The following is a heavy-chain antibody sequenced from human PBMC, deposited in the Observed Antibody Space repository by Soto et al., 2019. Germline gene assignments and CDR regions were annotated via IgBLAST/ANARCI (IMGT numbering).Heavy chain of an antibody. CDR3: VRQVAARLIYYYGMDV. Sequence: QLHLQESGPGLVKPSETLSLTCIVSGDSISSNSYYWGWIRQPPGKGLEWIGSMYYSGSTHYNPSLKSRVTISVDTSKNQFSLRLSSVTAADTAVYYCVRQVAARLIYYYGMDVWGQGTTVTVSS. V-gene: IGHV4-39*01. D-gene: IGHD6-6*01. CDR1: GDSISSNSYY. CDR2: MYYSGST. J-gene: IGHJ6*02.